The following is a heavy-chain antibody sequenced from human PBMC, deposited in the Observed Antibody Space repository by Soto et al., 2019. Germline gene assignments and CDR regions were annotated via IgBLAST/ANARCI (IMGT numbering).Heavy chain of an antibody. V-gene: IGHV3-21*01. CDR1: GFTFSSYS. D-gene: IGHD3-16*02. CDR2: ISSSSSYI. CDR3: ARSLRLGELSLSDYFDY. J-gene: IGHJ4*02. Sequence: GGSLRLSCAASGFTFSSYSMNWVRQAPGKGLEWVSSISSSSSYIYYADSVKGRFTISRDNAKNSLYLQMNSLRVEDTAVYYCARSLRLGELSLSDYFDYWGQGTLVTVSS.